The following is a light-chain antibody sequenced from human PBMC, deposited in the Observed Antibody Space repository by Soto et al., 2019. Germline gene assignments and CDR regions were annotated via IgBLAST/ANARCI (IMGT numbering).Light chain of an antibody. CDR2: EAS. Sequence: DIQMTQSPSMLSASVGDRVTIPCRASQSISKWLAWYQQKPGQAPKLLIYEASRLESGVPSRFSGGGSGTDFTLTIGSLQPDDFATYFCQHYYDFPWTFGPGTTVDI. CDR1: QSISKW. CDR3: QHYYDFPWT. J-gene: IGKJ1*01. V-gene: IGKV1-5*03.